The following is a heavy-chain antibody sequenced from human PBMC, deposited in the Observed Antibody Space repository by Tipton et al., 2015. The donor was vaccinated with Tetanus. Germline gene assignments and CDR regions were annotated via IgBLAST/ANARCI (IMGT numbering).Heavy chain of an antibody. D-gene: IGHD3-22*01. CDR1: GFTFSRYE. V-gene: IGHV3-48*03. J-gene: IGHJ4*02. Sequence: SLRLSCAASGFTFSRYEMNWVRQAPGKGLEWVSYIGTSGTTVFYADSVKGRFAISRDDAKNSLYLQMNSLRAEDTAVYYCARDGFYYESRTYFDYWGQGNLVIVSS. CDR2: IGTSGTTV. CDR3: ARDGFYYESRTYFDY.